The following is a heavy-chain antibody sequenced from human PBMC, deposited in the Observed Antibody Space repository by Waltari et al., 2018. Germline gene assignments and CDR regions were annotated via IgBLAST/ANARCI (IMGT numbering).Heavy chain of an antibody. J-gene: IGHJ5*02. CDR2: LNQDGSET. Sequence: EVHLVESGGTIVQPGGSLRPSCVVSGLRFRSYWMSWVRQVPGRGLEWVGSLNQDGSETHYVDSVKGRFTISRDNANNSLFLQMDSLRVEDTGLYYCTGRSGWFDPWGQGTQVTVSS. CDR1: GLRFRSYW. CDR3: TGRSGWFDP. V-gene: IGHV3-7*01.